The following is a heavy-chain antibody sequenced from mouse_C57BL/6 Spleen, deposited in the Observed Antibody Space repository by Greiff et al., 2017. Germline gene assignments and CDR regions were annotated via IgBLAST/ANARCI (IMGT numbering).Heavy chain of an antibody. CDR1: GFTFSSYA. D-gene: IGHD1-1*01. CDR3: ARDSYYYNFDY. J-gene: IGHJ2*01. Sequence: DVMLVESGGGLVKPGGSLKLSCAASGFTFSSYAMSWVRQTPEKRLEWVATISDGGSYTYYPDNVKGRFTISRDNAKNNLYLQMSHLKSEDTAMYYCARDSYYYNFDYWGQGTTLTVSS. CDR2: ISDGGSYT. V-gene: IGHV5-4*01.